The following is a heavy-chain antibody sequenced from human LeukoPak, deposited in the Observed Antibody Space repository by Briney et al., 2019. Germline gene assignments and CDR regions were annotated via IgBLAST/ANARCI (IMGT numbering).Heavy chain of an antibody. D-gene: IGHD3-10*01. CDR2: IIPIFGTA. CDR1: GGTFSNYA. Sequence: SVKVSCKASGGTFSNYAISWVRQAPGQGLEWMGGIIPIFGTANYAQKFQGRVTITADESTSTAYMELSSLRSEDTAVYYCARDLGSVGSEAQYYYYGMDVWGQGTTVTVSS. V-gene: IGHV1-69*13. CDR3: ARDLGSVGSEAQYYYYGMDV. J-gene: IGHJ6*02.